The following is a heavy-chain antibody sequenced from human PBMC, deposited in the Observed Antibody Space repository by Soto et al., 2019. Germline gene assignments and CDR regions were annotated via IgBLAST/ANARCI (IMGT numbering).Heavy chain of an antibody. V-gene: IGHV3-21*04. D-gene: IGHD3-9*01. CDR1: GFTXSSYS. CDR3: ASSTPDGVLRYFDWLLLNDY. CDR2: ISSSSSCI. J-gene: IGHJ4*02. Sequence: LRLSCAASGFTXSSYSMNWVRQAPGKGLEWVSSISSSSSCIYYADSVKGRFTISRDNSKNSLYLQMNSLRAEDTAVYYCASSTPDGVLRYFDWLLLNDYWGQGTLVTVSS.